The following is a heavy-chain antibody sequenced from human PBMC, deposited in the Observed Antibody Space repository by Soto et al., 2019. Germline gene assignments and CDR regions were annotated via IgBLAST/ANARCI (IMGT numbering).Heavy chain of an antibody. CDR2: IMPIFGSA. V-gene: IGHV1-69*01. J-gene: IGHJ4*02. CDR1: GGTFSTNT. Sequence: QVQLVQSGAEVKKPGSSVKVSCKASGGTFSTNTISWVRQAPGQGLEWMGGIMPIFGSANYAQKFQGRVTITADEYTRTVYMELSRLRSEDTAVYYCVRQFDSDTSGYYYAYWGQGTLVTVSS. D-gene: IGHD3-22*01. CDR3: VRQFDSDTSGYYYAY.